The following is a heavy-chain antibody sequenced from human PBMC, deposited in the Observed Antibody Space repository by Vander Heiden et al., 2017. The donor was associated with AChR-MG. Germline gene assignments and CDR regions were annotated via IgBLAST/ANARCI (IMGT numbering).Heavy chain of an antibody. J-gene: IGHJ4*02. V-gene: IGHV1-69*02. D-gene: IGHD6-13*01. CDR1: GGTVSSYT. Sequence: QVQLVQSGAEVKKPGSSVKVSCKASGGTVSSYTIRWVRQAPGQGLEWMGRIIPILGIANYAQKFQGRVTITADKSTSTAYMELSSLRSEDTAVYYCARGTEQQLVPNFDYWGQGTLVTVSS. CDR2: IIPILGIA. CDR3: ARGTEQQLVPNFDY.